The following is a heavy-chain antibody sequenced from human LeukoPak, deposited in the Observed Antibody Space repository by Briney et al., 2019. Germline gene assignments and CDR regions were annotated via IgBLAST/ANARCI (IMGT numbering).Heavy chain of an antibody. J-gene: IGHJ6*03. V-gene: IGHV3-48*04. CDR3: ARGRGPDYMDV. CDR2: ISSSSSTI. Sequence: GGSLRLSCAASGFTFSSYSMNWVRQAPGKGLEWVSYISSSSSTIYYADSVKGRFTISRDNAKNSLYLQMNSLRAEDTAVYYCARGRGPDYMDVWGKGTTVTVSS. CDR1: GFTFSSYS.